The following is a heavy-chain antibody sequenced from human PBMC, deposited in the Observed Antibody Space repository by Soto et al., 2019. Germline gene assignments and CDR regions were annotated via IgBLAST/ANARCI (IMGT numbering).Heavy chain of an antibody. J-gene: IGHJ4*02. Sequence: HPGGSLRLSCAASGFTFSSYAMSWVRQAPGKGLEWVSAISGSGGSTYYADSVKGRFTISRDNSKNTLYLQMNSLRAEDTAVYYCAKDHTPGKIRNHMIVVVTPDYWGQGTLVTVSS. D-gene: IGHD3-22*01. V-gene: IGHV3-23*01. CDR3: AKDHTPGKIRNHMIVVVTPDY. CDR2: ISGSGGST. CDR1: GFTFSSYA.